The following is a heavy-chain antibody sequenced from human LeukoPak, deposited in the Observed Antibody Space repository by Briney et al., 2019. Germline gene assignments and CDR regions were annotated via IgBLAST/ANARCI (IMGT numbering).Heavy chain of an antibody. CDR3: ARAQSGYLDAFDI. CDR2: IIPIFGTA. V-gene: IGHV1-69*05. CDR1: GGTFSSYA. Sequence: ASVKVSCKASGGTFSSYAISWVRQAPGQGLEWMGGIIPIFGTANYAQKFQGRVTITTDESTSTAYMELSSLRSEDTAVYYCARAQSGYLDAFDIWGQGTMVTVSS. J-gene: IGHJ3*02. D-gene: IGHD3-22*01.